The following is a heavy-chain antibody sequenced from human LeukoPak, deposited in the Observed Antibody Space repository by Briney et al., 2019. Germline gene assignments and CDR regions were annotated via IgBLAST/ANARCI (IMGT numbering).Heavy chain of an antibody. J-gene: IGHJ4*02. CDR3: ATGLGWYYDSSGYVLDY. D-gene: IGHD3-22*01. Sequence: ASVKVSCKVSGYTLTELSMHWVRQAPGNGLEWMGGFDPEDGETIYAQKFQGRVTMTEDTSTDTAYMELSSLRSEDTAVYYCATGLGWYYDSSGYVLDYWGQGTLVTVSS. CDR1: GYTLTELS. CDR2: FDPEDGET. V-gene: IGHV1-24*01.